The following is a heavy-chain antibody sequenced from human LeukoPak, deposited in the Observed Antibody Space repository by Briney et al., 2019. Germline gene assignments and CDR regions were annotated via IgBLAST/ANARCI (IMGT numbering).Heavy chain of an antibody. J-gene: IGHJ2*01. V-gene: IGHV3-7*01. D-gene: IGHD6-13*01. Sequence: SGGSLRLSCAASGFTFSSYGMHWVRQAPGKGLEWVANIKQDGSEKYYVDSVKGRLTISRDNAKNSLYLQMNSLRAEDTAVYCCARTYSISWYSEGWYFDLWGRGTLVTVSS. CDR2: IKQDGSEK. CDR1: GFTFSSYG. CDR3: ARTYSISWYSEGWYFDL.